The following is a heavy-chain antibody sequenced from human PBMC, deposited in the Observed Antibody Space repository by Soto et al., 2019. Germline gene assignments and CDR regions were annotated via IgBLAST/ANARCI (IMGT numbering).Heavy chain of an antibody. CDR1: GFTVSSNY. Sequence: GGSLRLSCAASGFTVSSNYMSWVRQAPGKGLEWVSVIYSGGSTYYADSVKGRFTISRDNSKNTLYLQMNSLRAEDTAVYYCARDVAVPAGFDYWGQGTLVTVSS. J-gene: IGHJ4*02. CDR2: IYSGGST. D-gene: IGHD6-19*01. V-gene: IGHV3-66*01. CDR3: ARDVAVPAGFDY.